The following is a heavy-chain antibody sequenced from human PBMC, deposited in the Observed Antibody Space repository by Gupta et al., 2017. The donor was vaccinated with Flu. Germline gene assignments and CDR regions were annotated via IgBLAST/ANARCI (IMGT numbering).Heavy chain of an antibody. CDR3: AKDLGGRRYYFWSGFDH. CDR2: ISASGGTT. V-gene: IGHV3-23*01. Sequence: PGKGLEWVSAISASGGTTYYADSVKGRFTISKDNSKNTLYLQRNSLRVEDTAIYYCAKDLGGRRYYFWSGFDHWGQGKMVTVSS. J-gene: IGHJ4*02. D-gene: IGHD3-3*01.